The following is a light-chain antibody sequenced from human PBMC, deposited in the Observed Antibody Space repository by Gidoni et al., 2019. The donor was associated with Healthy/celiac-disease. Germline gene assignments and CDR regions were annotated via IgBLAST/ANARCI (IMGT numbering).Light chain of an antibody. CDR1: QSVSSY. CDR2: DAS. CDR3: QQRSNWPPVT. V-gene: IGKV3-11*01. J-gene: IGKJ4*01. Sequence: EIVLTQSPATLSLSPGERATLSCRASQSVSSYLAWYQQKPGQAPRLLIYDASNRATGIPARFSGSGSGTDFTLTISSLEPEDFAVYYCQQRSNWPPVTFXGXTEVEIK.